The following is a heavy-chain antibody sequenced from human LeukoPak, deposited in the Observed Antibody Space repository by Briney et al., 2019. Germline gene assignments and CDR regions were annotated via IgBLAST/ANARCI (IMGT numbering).Heavy chain of an antibody. J-gene: IGHJ6*02. Sequence: SETLSLTCTVSGGSISSYYWSWIRQPPGKGLEWIGYIYYSGSTNYNPSLKSRVTISVDTSKNQFSLKLSSVTAADTAEYYCATVTTPMGYYYGMDVWGQGTTVTVSS. CDR1: GGSISSYY. CDR2: IYYSGST. V-gene: IGHV4-59*08. CDR3: ATVTTPMGYYYGMDV. D-gene: IGHD4-17*01.